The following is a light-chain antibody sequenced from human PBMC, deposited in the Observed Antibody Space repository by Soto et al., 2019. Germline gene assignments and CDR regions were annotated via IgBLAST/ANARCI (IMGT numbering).Light chain of an antibody. CDR3: QQPISFPIT. Sequence: DIQITQSPSTLSGSVGDRVTITCRASQTISSWLAWYQQKPGKAPKLLIYKASTLKSGVPSRFSGSGSGTEFTLTISSLQTDDFATYYCQQPISFPITFGQGTRLEIK. CDR2: KAS. V-gene: IGKV1-5*03. J-gene: IGKJ5*01. CDR1: QTISSW.